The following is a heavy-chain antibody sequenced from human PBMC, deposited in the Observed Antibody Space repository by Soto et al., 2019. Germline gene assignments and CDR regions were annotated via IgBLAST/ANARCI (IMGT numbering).Heavy chain of an antibody. CDR1: GGSVSSGSYY. D-gene: IGHD2-21*02. Sequence: SETLSLTCTVSGGSVSSGSYYWSWIRQPPGKGLEWIGYIYYSGSTNYNPSLKSRVTISVDTSKNQFSLKLSSVTAADTAVYYCARTGSTYCGGDCYSRWFDPWGQGTLVT. CDR2: IYYSGST. CDR3: ARTGSTYCGGDCYSRWFDP. J-gene: IGHJ5*02. V-gene: IGHV4-61*01.